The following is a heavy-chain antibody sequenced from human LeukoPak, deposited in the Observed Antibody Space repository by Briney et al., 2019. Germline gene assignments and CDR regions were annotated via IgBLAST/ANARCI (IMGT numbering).Heavy chain of an antibody. CDR1: GGSFSGYY. D-gene: IGHD1-26*01. CDR2: INHSGST. J-gene: IGHJ6*03. CDR3: ARGFPKLYYYYMDV. Sequence: SETLSLTCAASGGSFSGYYWSWIRQPPGKGLEWIGEINHSGSTNYNPSLKSRVTISVDTSKNQFSLKLSSVTAADTAVYYCARGFPKLYYYYMDVWGKGTTVTVSS. V-gene: IGHV4-34*01.